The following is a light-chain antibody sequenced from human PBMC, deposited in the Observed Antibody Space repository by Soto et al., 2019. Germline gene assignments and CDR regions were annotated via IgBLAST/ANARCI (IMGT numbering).Light chain of an antibody. V-gene: IGKV3-20*01. J-gene: IGKJ1*01. CDR2: GAS. Sequence: EIVLTQSPGTLSLSPGERATLSCRASQSVSSSYLAWYKQKPGQAPRLLIYGASSRATGIPDRFSGSGSGTDFTLTISRLEPEDFAVYYCQQYGSSFTWTFGQGTKVEIK. CDR3: QQYGSSFTWT. CDR1: QSVSSSY.